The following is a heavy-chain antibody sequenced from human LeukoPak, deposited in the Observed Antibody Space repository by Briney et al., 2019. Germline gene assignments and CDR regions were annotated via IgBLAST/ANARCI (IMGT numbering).Heavy chain of an antibody. J-gene: IGHJ6*02. Sequence: GGSLRLSCAASGFTLSSSWMHWVRQAPGKGLMWVSHINGDGSITRYADSVKGRFTISRDTAKNTLYLQVNSLRAEDTAIYYCALQRYGDYSNMDVWGQGTTVTVSS. CDR3: ALQRYGDYSNMDV. CDR1: GFTLSSSW. D-gene: IGHD4-17*01. CDR2: INGDGSIT. V-gene: IGHV3-74*01.